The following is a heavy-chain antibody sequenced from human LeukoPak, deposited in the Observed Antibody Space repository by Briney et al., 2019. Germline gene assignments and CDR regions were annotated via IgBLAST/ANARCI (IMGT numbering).Heavy chain of an antibody. Sequence: GGSPRLSCAASGFTFSDYYMSWIRQAPGKGLEWVSYISSSGSTIYYADSVKGRFTISRDNAKNSLYLQMNSLRAEDTAVYYCARDPGGGYSGSYYVGYYFDYWGQGTLVTVSS. D-gene: IGHD1-26*01. V-gene: IGHV3-11*01. CDR3: ARDPGGGYSGSYYVGYYFDY. CDR2: ISSSGSTI. J-gene: IGHJ4*02. CDR1: GFTFSDYY.